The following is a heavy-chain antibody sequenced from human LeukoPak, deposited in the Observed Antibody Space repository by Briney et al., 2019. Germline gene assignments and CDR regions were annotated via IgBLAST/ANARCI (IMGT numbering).Heavy chain of an antibody. V-gene: IGHV4-39*01. J-gene: IGHJ4*02. CDR3: ARTGRMIVVANFDY. D-gene: IGHD3-22*01. Sequence: SETLSLTCTVSGGSISSYYWGWIRQPPGKGLEWIGSIYYSGSTYYNPSLKSRVTISVDTSKNQFSLKLSSVTAADTAVYYCARTGRMIVVANFDYWGQGTLVTVSS. CDR1: GGSISSYY. CDR2: IYYSGST.